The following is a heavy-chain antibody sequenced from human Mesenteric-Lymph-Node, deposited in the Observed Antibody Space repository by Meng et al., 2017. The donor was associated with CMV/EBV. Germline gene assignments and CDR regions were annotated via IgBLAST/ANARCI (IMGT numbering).Heavy chain of an antibody. J-gene: IGHJ4*02. Sequence: ASVKVSCKASGYTFTGYSIYWVRQAPGQGLEWMGWINPNGGATNSAQKFQGRVTMTRDTSISTVYMEMSSLRYDDTAVYYCARAPMTTVTMGNYWGQGMLVTVSS. V-gene: IGHV1-2*02. D-gene: IGHD4-11*01. CDR1: GYTFTGYS. CDR2: INPNGGAT. CDR3: ARAPMTTVTMGNY.